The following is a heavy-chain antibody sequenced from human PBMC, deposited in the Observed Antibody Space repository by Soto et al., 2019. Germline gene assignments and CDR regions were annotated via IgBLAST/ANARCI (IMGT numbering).Heavy chain of an antibody. J-gene: IGHJ5*02. D-gene: IGHD4-4*01. CDR3: ASWRLQGFDP. Sequence: QVQLVESGGGVVQPGRSLRLSCAASGFTFSSYGMHWVRQAPGKGLEWVAVIWYDGSNRYYADSVKGRFTISRDNSKNTLYLQMTRLRAEDTAVYYCASWRLQGFDPWGQGTLVTVSS. CDR1: GFTFSSYG. V-gene: IGHV3-33*01. CDR2: IWYDGSNR.